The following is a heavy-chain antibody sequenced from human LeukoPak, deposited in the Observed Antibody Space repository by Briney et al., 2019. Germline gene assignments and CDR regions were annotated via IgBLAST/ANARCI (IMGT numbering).Heavy chain of an antibody. CDR3: ARRGSSWYDNYYMDV. CDR1: GFTFDDYG. J-gene: IGHJ6*03. V-gene: IGHV3-20*04. CDR2: INWNGGST. D-gene: IGHD6-13*01. Sequence: GGSLRLSCAASGFTFDDYGMSWVRQAPGKGLEWVSGINWNGGSTGYADSVKGRFTISRDNAKNSLYLQMNSLRAEDTALYYCARRGSSWYDNYYMDVWGKGTTVTVSS.